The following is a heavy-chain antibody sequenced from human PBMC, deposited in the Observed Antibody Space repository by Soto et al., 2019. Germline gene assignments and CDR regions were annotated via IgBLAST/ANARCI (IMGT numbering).Heavy chain of an antibody. Sequence: SETLSLTCTVSGGSISSYYWSWIRQPPGKGLEWIGYIYYSGSTNYNPSLKSRVTISVDTSKNQFSLKLSSVTAADTAVYYCARDYYDSSGYYGMDVWGQGTTVTVSS. J-gene: IGHJ6*02. CDR1: GGSISSYY. V-gene: IGHV4-59*01. CDR3: ARDYYDSSGYYGMDV. D-gene: IGHD3-22*01. CDR2: IYYSGST.